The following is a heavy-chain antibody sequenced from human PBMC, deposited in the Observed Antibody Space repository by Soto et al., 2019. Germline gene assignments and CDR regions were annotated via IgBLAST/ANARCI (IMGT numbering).Heavy chain of an antibody. D-gene: IGHD2-21*01. CDR3: ERPEGAAYSAFDI. CDR2: VNPEATIT. CDR1: GFTFGRHW. Sequence: EVQLVESGGGLVQPGGSLRLSCAASGFTFGRHWMHWIRQTPGEGLVSISRVNPEATITDYADSVRGRFTISRDNAKSTLYLEMHSMKAEDTGVYYCERPEGAAYSAFDIWGQGTKVTVSS. V-gene: IGHV3-74*01. J-gene: IGHJ3*02.